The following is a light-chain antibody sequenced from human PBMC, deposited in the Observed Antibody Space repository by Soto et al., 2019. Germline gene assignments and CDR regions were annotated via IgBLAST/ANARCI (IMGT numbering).Light chain of an antibody. Sequence: EIGLTQSPGTLSLSPGEGATLSCRASQSVGNSYVAWYQQKPGQAPRLLISGTSSRATGIPDRFSGSGSGTDLTLTISRLEPEDFAVYYCQQYRSSPLTFGAGTKIEIK. CDR2: GTS. CDR3: QQYRSSPLT. J-gene: IGKJ4*01. V-gene: IGKV3-20*01. CDR1: QSVGNSY.